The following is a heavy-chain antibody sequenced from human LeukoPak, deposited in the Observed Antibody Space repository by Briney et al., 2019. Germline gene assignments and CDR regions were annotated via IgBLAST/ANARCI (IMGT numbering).Heavy chain of an antibody. CDR3: ARHRAVGATISWFDP. J-gene: IGHJ5*02. CDR1: GGSISSSSYY. V-gene: IGHV4-39*01. Sequence: SETLSLTCTVSGGSISSSSYYWGWIRQPPGKGLEWIGSIYYSGSTYYNPSLKSRVTISVDTSKNQFSLKLSSVTAADTAVYYCARHRAVGATISWFDPWGQGTLVTVSS. CDR2: IYYSGST. D-gene: IGHD1-26*01.